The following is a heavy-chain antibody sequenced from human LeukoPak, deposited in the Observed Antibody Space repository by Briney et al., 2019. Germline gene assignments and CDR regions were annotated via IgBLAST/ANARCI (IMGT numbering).Heavy chain of an antibody. V-gene: IGHV3-23*01. CDR2: ISGSGGST. CDR1: GFTFSSYG. J-gene: IGHJ3*02. Sequence: GGSLRPSCAASGFTFSSYGMSWVRQAPGKGLEWVSAISGSGGSTYYADSVKGRFTISRDNSKNTLYLQMNSLRAEDTAVYYCAKKTQTYSGSYYTRAFDIWGQGTMVTVSS. CDR3: AKKTQTYSGSYYTRAFDI. D-gene: IGHD1-26*01.